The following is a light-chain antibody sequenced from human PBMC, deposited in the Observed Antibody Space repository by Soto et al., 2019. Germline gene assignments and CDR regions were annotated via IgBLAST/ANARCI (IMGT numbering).Light chain of an antibody. J-gene: IGKJ2*01. V-gene: IGKV1-5*01. Sequence: DIQMTQSPSTLSASVGDRVTITCRASQSISSWLAWYQQKPGKAPKLLIYGASSLESGVPSRFSGSGSVTEFTLTIDSLQPDDFATYYCHQYSSSSPPFGQGTKLEI. CDR2: GAS. CDR1: QSISSW. CDR3: HQYSSSSPP.